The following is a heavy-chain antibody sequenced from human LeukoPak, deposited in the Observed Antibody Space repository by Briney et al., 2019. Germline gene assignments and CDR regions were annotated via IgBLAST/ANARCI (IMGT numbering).Heavy chain of an antibody. CDR1: GFTYTKHA. CDR2: ISYDGSNK. Sequence: GGSLRLSCAASGFTYTKHAMHWVRQAPGKGLEWVAVISYDGSNKYYADSVKGRFTISRDNSKNTLYLQMSSLRAEDTAVYYCAKGGYSSSWYWVEGYYYMDVWGKGTTVTVSS. J-gene: IGHJ6*03. V-gene: IGHV3-30*04. CDR3: AKGGYSSSWYWVEGYYYMDV. D-gene: IGHD6-13*01.